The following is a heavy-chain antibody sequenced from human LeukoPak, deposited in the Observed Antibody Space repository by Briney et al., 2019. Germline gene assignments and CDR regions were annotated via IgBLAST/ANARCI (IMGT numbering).Heavy chain of an antibody. CDR2: IYYSGST. Sequence: SETLSLTCTVSGGSISSSSYYWGWIRQPPGKWLEWVGSIYYSGSTYYNPSLKSRVTISVDTSKNQFSLKLSSVTAADTAVYYCARDKSDYRNSVEDWGQGTLVTVSS. CDR1: GGSISSSSYY. D-gene: IGHD4-11*01. V-gene: IGHV4-39*07. CDR3: ARDKSDYRNSVED. J-gene: IGHJ4*02.